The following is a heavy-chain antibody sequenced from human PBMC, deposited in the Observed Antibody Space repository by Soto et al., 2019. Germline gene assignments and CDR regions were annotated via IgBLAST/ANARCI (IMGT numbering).Heavy chain of an antibody. J-gene: IGHJ3*02. V-gene: IGHV3-9*01. CDR3: ARGNCGGDCWDAFDI. CDR1: GFTFDDYA. D-gene: IGHD2-21*02. Sequence: GGSLRLSCAASGFTFDDYAMHWVRQAPGKGLEWVSGISWNSGSIGYADSVKGRFTISRDNAKNSLYLQMNSLRAEDTALYYCARGNCGGDCWDAFDIWGQGTMVTVSS. CDR2: ISWNSGSI.